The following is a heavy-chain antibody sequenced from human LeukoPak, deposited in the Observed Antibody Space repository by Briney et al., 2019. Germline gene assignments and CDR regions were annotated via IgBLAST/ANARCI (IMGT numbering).Heavy chain of an antibody. J-gene: IGHJ4*02. CDR1: GFTFSSYG. CDR3: AKAMYYYDSSGIDY. CDR2: IRYDGSNK. V-gene: IGHV3-30*02. Sequence: GRSLRLSCAASGFTFSSYGMHWVRQAPGKGLEWVAFIRYDGSNKYYADSVKGRFTISRDNSKNTLYLQMNSLRAEDTAVHYCAKAMYYYDSSGIDYWGQGTLVTVSS. D-gene: IGHD3-22*01.